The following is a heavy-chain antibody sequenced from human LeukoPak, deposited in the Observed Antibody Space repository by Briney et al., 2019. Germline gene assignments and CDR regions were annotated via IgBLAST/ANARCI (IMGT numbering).Heavy chain of an antibody. CDR1: GFTFNTFA. V-gene: IGHV3-23*01. Sequence: PGGSLRLSCAASGFTFNTFAMSWVRQAPGKGLEWVSVISGSGGRTYYADSVKGRFTISRDNSKNTLYLQMNSLRAEDTAVYYCARVIAVAGNPSWGQGTLVTVSS. CDR3: ARVIAVAGNPS. CDR2: ISGSGGRT. D-gene: IGHD6-19*01. J-gene: IGHJ4*02.